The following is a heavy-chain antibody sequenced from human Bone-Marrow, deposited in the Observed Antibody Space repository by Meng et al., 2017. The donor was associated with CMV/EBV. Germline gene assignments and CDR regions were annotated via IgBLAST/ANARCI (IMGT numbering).Heavy chain of an antibody. CDR2: TYYRSKWGT. J-gene: IGHJ5*02. CDR1: GDSVSSDSAA. D-gene: IGHD4/OR15-4a*01. CDR3: ARAGGAGKGWFAP. V-gene: IGHV6-1*01. Sequence: SETLSLTCAISGDSVSSDSAAWNWIRQSPSRGLEWLGRTYYRSKWGTDYGVSVKGRLTITSDTSKNQFFLHLNSVTPEDTAVYYCARAGGAGKGWFAPWGQGNRVNGAS.